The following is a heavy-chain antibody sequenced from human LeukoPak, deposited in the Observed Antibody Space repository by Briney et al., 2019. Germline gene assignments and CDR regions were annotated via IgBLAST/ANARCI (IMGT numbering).Heavy chain of an antibody. D-gene: IGHD6-13*01. J-gene: IGHJ4*02. Sequence: GQSLKISCKGSGYRFASYWIGWVRQMPGKGLEWMGIIYPGDSDTRYSPSFQGQVTISADKSISTAYLQWSSLKASDTAMYYCARRVAAAGGDYWGQGTLVTVSS. V-gene: IGHV5-51*01. CDR2: IYPGDSDT. CDR3: ARRVAAAGGDY. CDR1: GYRFASYW.